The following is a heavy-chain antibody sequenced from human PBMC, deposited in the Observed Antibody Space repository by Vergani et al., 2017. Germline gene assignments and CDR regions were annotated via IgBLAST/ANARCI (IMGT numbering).Heavy chain of an antibody. CDR3: ARDVQHCSGGSCYYRHDY. D-gene: IGHD2-15*01. CDR2: INPNSGGT. J-gene: IGHJ4*02. Sequence: QVQLVQSGAEVKKPGASVKVSCKASGYTFTGYYMHWVRQAPGQGLEWMGWINPNSGGTNYAQTFQGRVTMTRDTSISTAYMELSRLRSDDTAVYYCARDVQHCSGGSCYYRHDYWGQGTLVTVSS. CDR1: GYTFTGYY. V-gene: IGHV1-2*02.